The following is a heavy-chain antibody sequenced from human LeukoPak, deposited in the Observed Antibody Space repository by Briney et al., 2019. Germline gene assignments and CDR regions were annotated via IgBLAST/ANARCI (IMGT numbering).Heavy chain of an antibody. CDR3: AIDPGPVVPAAPC. V-gene: IGHV3-66*02. Sequence: GGSLRLSCAASGFTVSSNYMTWVRQAPGKGLEWVSVIYSGGSTYYADSVKGRFTISRDNSKNTLYLQMNSLRAEDTAVYYCAIDPGPVVPAAPCWGQGTLVTVSS. CDR1: GFTVSSNY. J-gene: IGHJ4*02. CDR2: IYSGGST. D-gene: IGHD2-2*01.